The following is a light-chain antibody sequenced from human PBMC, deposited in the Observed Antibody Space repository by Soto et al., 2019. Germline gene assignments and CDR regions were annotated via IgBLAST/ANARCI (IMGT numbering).Light chain of an antibody. CDR2: SDN. CDR1: SSNIGTNT. Sequence: QSVLTQPPSASGTPGQRVTIFCSGSSSNIGTNTVIWYRQLPGAAPKLLIYSDNQRPSGVPDRFSGSKSGTSASLAISGLQSEDEADYYCAAWDVSLVVFGGGTQLTVL. CDR3: AAWDVSLVV. V-gene: IGLV1-44*01. J-gene: IGLJ2*01.